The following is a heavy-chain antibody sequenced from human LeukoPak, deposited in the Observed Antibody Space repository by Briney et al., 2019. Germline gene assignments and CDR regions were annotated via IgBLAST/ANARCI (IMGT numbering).Heavy chain of an antibody. V-gene: IGHV4-59*01. CDR3: ARAGRYYDFWSGYSAPTWFDP. CDR1: GGSISSYY. Sequence: SETLSLTCTVSGGSISSYYWSWIRQPPGKGLEWIGYIYYSGSTNYNPSLKSRVTISVDTSKNQFSLKLSSVTAANTAVYYCARAGRYYDFWSGYSAPTWFDPWGQGTLVTVSS. D-gene: IGHD3-3*01. J-gene: IGHJ5*02. CDR2: IYYSGST.